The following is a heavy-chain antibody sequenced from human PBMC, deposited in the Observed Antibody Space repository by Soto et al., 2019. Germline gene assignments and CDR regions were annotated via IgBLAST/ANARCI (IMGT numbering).Heavy chain of an antibody. J-gene: IGHJ4*02. CDR3: ARGHFPWGTVTSGFDY. D-gene: IGHD4-17*01. Sequence: QVQLQESGPGLVKPSQTLSLTCTVSGGSISSGGYYWSWIRQHPGKGLEWIGYIYYSGGTYYNPSLKSRVTISVDTSKNQFSLELSSVTAADTAVYYCARGHFPWGTVTSGFDYWGQGTLVTVSS. CDR2: IYYSGGT. CDR1: GGSISSGGYY. V-gene: IGHV4-31*03.